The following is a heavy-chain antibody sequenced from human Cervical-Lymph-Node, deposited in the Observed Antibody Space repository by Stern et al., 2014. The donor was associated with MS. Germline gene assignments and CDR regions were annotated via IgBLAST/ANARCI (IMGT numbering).Heavy chain of an antibody. CDR2: ISYDGNNE. D-gene: IGHD6-19*01. Sequence: QVQLVESGGGVVQPGRSLRLSCAASGFTFSRYAMHWVRQAQGKGLEWVAVISYDGNNEYYADSVKGRFTISRDNSNNTLYLQMNTLRGEDTAVYYCARDGAHLETRGAAFGWYDYWGQGTLVTVSS. V-gene: IGHV3-30*04. CDR3: ARDGAHLETRGAAFGWYDY. J-gene: IGHJ4*02. CDR1: GFTFSRYA.